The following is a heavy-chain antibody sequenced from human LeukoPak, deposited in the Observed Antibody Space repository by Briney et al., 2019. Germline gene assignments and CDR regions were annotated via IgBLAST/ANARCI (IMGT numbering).Heavy chain of an antibody. V-gene: IGHV3-53*01. CDR1: GFTVSSNY. CDR2: IYGDGTT. Sequence: PGGSLRLSCAASGFTVSSNYMSWVRQAPGKGPEWVSVIYGDGTTSYADSVKGRFTISRDNSKNTLYFQMNSLRAEDTAVYYCARMLGGGYTGLFDCWGQGTLVTVSS. CDR3: ARMLGGGYTGLFDC. J-gene: IGHJ4*02. D-gene: IGHD3-10*02.